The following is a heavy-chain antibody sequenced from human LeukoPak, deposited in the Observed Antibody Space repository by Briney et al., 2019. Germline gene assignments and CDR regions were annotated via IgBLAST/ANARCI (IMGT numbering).Heavy chain of an antibody. CDR2: IYYSGST. CDR1: GGSVSSGSYY. V-gene: IGHV4-30-4*01. J-gene: IGHJ4*02. D-gene: IGHD2-15*01. Sequence: PSETLSLTCTVSGGSVSSGSYYWSWIRQPPGKGLEWIGYIYYSGSTYYNPSLKSRVTISVDTSKNQFSLKLSSVTAADTAVYYCASSDMGYWGQGTLVTVSS. CDR3: ASSDMGY.